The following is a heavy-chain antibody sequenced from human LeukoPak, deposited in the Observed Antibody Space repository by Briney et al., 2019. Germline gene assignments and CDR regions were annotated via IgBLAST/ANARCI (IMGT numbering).Heavy chain of an antibody. CDR1: GSTFNGYW. J-gene: IGHJ4*02. CDR3: AREWYDYGGDSEGY. D-gene: IGHD4-23*01. Sequence: GGSLRLSCVGSGSTFNGYWLTWVRQAPGRGLEWVASIKEDGRQAYYMDSVKDRFTISRDNSKKSLYLQMNSLRIEDTAVYYCAREWYDYGGDSEGYWGQGTLVTVSS. V-gene: IGHV3-7*01. CDR2: IKEDGRQA.